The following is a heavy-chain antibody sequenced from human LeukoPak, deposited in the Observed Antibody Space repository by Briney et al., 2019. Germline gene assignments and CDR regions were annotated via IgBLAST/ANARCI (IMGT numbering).Heavy chain of an antibody. CDR2: IYGGVNT. V-gene: IGHV3-66*01. Sequence: GGSLRLSCAASGFTFSRYAVSWVRQAPGKGLEWVSVIYGGVNTVYADSVQGRFTISRDNSKNTLYLQMSSLRAEDTAVYYRAKSPKTGFLFDYWGKGTLVTVSS. J-gene: IGHJ4*02. CDR3: AKSPKTGFLFDY. CDR1: GFTFSRYA. D-gene: IGHD1-1*01.